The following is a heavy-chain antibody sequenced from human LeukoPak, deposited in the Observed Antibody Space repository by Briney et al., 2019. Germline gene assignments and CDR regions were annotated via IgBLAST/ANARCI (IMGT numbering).Heavy chain of an antibody. V-gene: IGHV1-69*13. Sequence: SVKVSCKASGYTFTGYYMHWVRQAPGQGLEWMGGIIPIFGTANYAQKFQGRVTITADESTSTAYMELSSLRSEDTAVYYCARRLRLIDNWFDPWGQGTLVTVSS. J-gene: IGHJ5*02. CDR1: GYTFTGYY. CDR3: ARRLRLIDNWFDP. D-gene: IGHD5-12*01. CDR2: IIPIFGTA.